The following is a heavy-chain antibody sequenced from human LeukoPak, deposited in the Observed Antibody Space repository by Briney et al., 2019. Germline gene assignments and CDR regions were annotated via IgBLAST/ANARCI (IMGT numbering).Heavy chain of an antibody. V-gene: IGHV1-46*01. CDR3: ARYDILTGFDY. D-gene: IGHD3-9*01. J-gene: IGHJ4*02. Sequence: GASVKVSCKASGYTFTSYYMHWVRQAPGQGLECMGIINPSGGSTSYAQKLQGRVTMTRDMSTSTVYMELSSLRSEDTAVYYCARYDILTGFDYWGQGTLVTVSS. CDR1: GYTFTSYY. CDR2: INPSGGST.